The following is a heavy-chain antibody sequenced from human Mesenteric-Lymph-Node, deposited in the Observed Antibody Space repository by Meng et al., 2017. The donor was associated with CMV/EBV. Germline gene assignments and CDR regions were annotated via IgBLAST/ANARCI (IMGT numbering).Heavy chain of an antibody. CDR3: AREDYYGSGSLDY. CDR1: GFTVSSNY. CDR2: IYSGGRT. V-gene: IGHV3-53*05. J-gene: IGHJ4*02. Sequence: GGSLRLSCAASGFTVSSNYMSWVRQAPGKGLEWVSVIYSGGRTYYTDSVKGRFTIFRDSSKNMLYLQMSSLRPEDTAVYYCAREDYYGSGSLDYWGQGTLVTVSS. D-gene: IGHD3-10*01.